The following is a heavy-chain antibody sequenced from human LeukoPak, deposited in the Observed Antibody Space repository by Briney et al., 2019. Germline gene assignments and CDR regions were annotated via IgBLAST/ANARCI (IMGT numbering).Heavy chain of an antibody. CDR1: GFTVSSYS. J-gene: IGHJ4*02. CDR2: ISSSSSTI. D-gene: IGHD3-10*02. Sequence: GGSLRLSCAASGFTVSSYSMNWVRQAPGKGLEWVSYISSSSSTIYYADSVKGRFTTSRDNAKNSLYLQMNSLRAEDTAVYYCASVRSLGYWGQGTLVTVSS. V-gene: IGHV3-48*01. CDR3: ASVRSLGY.